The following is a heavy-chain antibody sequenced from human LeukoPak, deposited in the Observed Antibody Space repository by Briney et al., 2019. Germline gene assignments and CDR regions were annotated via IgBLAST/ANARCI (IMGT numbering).Heavy chain of an antibody. J-gene: IGHJ4*02. V-gene: IGHV7-4-1*02. CDR3: ARKVRGVYHFDY. Sequence: ASVTVSFTASGYIFTDYGMSWVRQAPGQGLEWMGWINTDTWNPTYAQGFTGRFVFSLDTSVSTAYLQISSLTADDTAIYYCARKVRGVYHFDYWGQGTLVTVSS. CDR1: GYIFTDYG. D-gene: IGHD3-10*01. CDR2: INTDTWNP.